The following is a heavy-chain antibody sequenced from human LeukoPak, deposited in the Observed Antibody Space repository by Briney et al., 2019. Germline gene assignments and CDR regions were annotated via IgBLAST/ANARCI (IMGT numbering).Heavy chain of an antibody. D-gene: IGHD5-18*01. CDR1: GDSISNGDHY. V-gene: IGHV4-30-4*01. CDR3: AIQSKGYSYGYNY. CDR2: VYYSGTT. J-gene: IGHJ4*02. Sequence: SETLSLTCIVSGDSISNGDHYWSWVRQPPGRGLEWIGFVYYSGTTSYNPSLKSRLTISVDTSKNQFSLRLTSVTAADTALYYCAIQSKGYSYGYNYWGQGTLVTASS.